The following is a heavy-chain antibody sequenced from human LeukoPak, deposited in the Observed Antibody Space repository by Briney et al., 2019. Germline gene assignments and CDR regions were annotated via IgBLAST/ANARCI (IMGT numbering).Heavy chain of an antibody. D-gene: IGHD6-13*01. Sequence: SETLSLTCTVSGGSISSYYWGWIRQPPGKGLEWIASIYYSGNTYYNPSLKSRVTISVDTSSNQFSLKLSSVTAADTAVYYCARLGIAATGPAVWGQGTMVGVSS. CDR3: ARLGIAATGPAV. CDR1: GGSISSYY. V-gene: IGHV4-39*01. J-gene: IGHJ3*01. CDR2: IYYSGNT.